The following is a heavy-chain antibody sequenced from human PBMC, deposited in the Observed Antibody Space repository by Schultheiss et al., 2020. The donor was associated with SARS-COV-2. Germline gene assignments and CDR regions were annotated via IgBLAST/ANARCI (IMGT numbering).Heavy chain of an antibody. D-gene: IGHD4-17*01. V-gene: IGHV3-23*01. CDR3: ARDGATTVTTRYYYYYGMDV. CDR2: ISGSGGST. J-gene: IGHJ6*02. CDR1: GFTFSSYA. Sequence: GESLKISCAASGFTFSSYAMSWVRQAPGKGLEWVSAISGSGGSTYYADSVKGRFTISRDNSKNTLYLQMNSLRAEDTAVYYCARDGATTVTTRYYYYYGMDVWGQGTTVTVSS.